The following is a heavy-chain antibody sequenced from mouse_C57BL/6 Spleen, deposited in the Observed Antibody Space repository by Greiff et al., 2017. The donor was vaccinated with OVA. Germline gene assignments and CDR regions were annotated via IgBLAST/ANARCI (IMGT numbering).Heavy chain of an antibody. J-gene: IGHJ3*01. D-gene: IGHD2-5*01. V-gene: IGHV14-4*01. CDR3: TTVNSNSFAY. CDR1: GFNIKDDY. Sequence: EVQLVESGAELVRPGASVKLSCTASGFNIKDDYMHWVKQRPEQGLEWIGWIDPENGDTEYASKFQGKATIPADTSSNTAYLQLSSLTSEDTAVYYCTTVNSNSFAYWGQGTLVTVSA. CDR2: IDPENGDT.